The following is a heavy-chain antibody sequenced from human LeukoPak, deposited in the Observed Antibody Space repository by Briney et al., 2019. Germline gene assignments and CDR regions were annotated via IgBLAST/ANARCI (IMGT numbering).Heavy chain of an antibody. CDR2: IRSKAYGGTT. CDR3: TTGIAARPFDY. Sequence: GGSLRLSCTASGFTFGDYAMSWFRQVPGKGLEWVGFIRSKAYGGTTEYAASVKGRFTISRDDSKSIAYLQMNSLKTEDTAVYYCTTGIAARPFDYWGQGTLVTVSS. D-gene: IGHD6-6*01. V-gene: IGHV3-49*03. CDR1: GFTFGDYA. J-gene: IGHJ4*02.